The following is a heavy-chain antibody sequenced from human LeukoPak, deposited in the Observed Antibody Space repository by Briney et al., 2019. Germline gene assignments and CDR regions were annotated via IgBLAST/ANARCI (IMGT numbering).Heavy chain of an antibody. D-gene: IGHD3-22*01. Sequence: PGGSLRLSCAASGFTFSSYEMNWVRQAPGKGLEWVSYISSSGSTIYYADSVKGRFTISRDNAKNSLFLQMNSLRAEDTAVYYCARAYYDSSGYYYVYFDSWGQATLVTVSS. J-gene: IGHJ4*02. CDR3: ARAYYDSSGYYYVYFDS. CDR2: ISSSGSTI. V-gene: IGHV3-48*03. CDR1: GFTFSSYE.